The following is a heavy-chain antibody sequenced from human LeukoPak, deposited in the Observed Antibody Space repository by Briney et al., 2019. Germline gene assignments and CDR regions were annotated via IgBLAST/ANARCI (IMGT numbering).Heavy chain of an antibody. CDR2: INPSGGST. Sequence: GASVKVSCKASGYTSTSYYMHWVRQAPGQGLEWMGIINPSGGSTSYAQKFQGRVTMTRDTSTSTVYMELSSLRSEDTAVYYCASTYCSSTSCYNRRSWRVAFDIWGQGTMVTVSS. CDR3: ASTYCSSTSCYNRRSWRVAFDI. V-gene: IGHV1-46*01. J-gene: IGHJ3*02. D-gene: IGHD2-2*02. CDR1: GYTSTSYY.